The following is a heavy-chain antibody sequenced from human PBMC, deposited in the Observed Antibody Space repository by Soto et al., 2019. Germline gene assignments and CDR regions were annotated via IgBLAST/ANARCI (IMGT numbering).Heavy chain of an antibody. J-gene: IGHJ6*02. V-gene: IGHV3-30*18. CDR1: GFTFSSYG. CDR2: ISYDGSNK. Sequence: AGGSLRLSCAASGFTFSSYGMHWVRQAPGKGLEWVAVISYDGSNKYYADSVKGRFTISRDNSKNTLYLQMNSLRAEDTAVYYCAKPKYSSSWYSGYYYYGMDVWGQGTTVTVSS. D-gene: IGHD6-13*01. CDR3: AKPKYSSSWYSGYYYYGMDV.